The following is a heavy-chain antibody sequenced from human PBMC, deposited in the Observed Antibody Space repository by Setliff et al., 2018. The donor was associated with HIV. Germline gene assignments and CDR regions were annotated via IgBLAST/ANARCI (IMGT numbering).Heavy chain of an antibody. J-gene: IGHJ4*02. CDR2: VYASAYS. CDR1: GDSIGDYY. Sequence: SETLSLTCTVSGDSIGDYYWNWIRQPAGKGLEWIGRVYASAYSNYNPSLKSRVTISVDTSKNLFSLKLSSVTAADTAVYYCARTPEDYDQYFFDRWGQGTLVTVSS. CDR3: ARTPEDYDQYFFDR. D-gene: IGHD3-22*01. V-gene: IGHV4-4*07.